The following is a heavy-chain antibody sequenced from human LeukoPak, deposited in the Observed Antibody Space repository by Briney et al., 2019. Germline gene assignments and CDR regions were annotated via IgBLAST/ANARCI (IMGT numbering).Heavy chain of an antibody. J-gene: IGHJ6*03. V-gene: IGHV3-7*03. CDR1: GFTFSSYW. Sequence: PGGSLRLSCAASGFTFSSYWMSWVRQAPGKGLEWVANINQDGNEEYYVDSVKGRFTISRDNAKNSLYLQMNSLRAEDTALYYCARLVARYYYYYMDVWGKGTTVTVSS. D-gene: IGHD5-12*01. CDR2: INQDGNEE. CDR3: ARLVARYYYYYMDV.